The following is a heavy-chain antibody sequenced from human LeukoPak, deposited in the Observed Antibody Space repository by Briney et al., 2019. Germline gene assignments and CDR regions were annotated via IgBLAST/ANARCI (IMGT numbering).Heavy chain of an antibody. V-gene: IGHV4-28*05. CDR1: GYSISSSNW. D-gene: IGHD3-16*01. Sequence: PSETLSLTCAVSGYSISSSNWWGWIRQPQGKGLEWIGYIYYSGSIYYNPSLKSRVTMSVDTSKNQFSLKLSSVTAVDTAVYYCARISYYGAGGVFDPWGQGTLVTVSS. J-gene: IGHJ5*02. CDR3: ARISYYGAGGVFDP. CDR2: IYYSGSI.